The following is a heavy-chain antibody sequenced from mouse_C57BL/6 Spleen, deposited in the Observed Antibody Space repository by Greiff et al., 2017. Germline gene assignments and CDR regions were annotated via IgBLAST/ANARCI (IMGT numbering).Heavy chain of an antibody. J-gene: IGHJ3*01. CDR1: GFTFSDYG. Sequence: EVMLVESGGGLVKPGGSLKLSCAASGFTFSDYGMHWVRQAPEKGLEWVAYISSGSSTIYYADTVKGRFTISRDNAKNTLFLQMTSLRSEDTAMYYCARTHYGSSSWFAYWGQGSLVTVSA. CDR3: ARTHYGSSSWFAY. D-gene: IGHD1-1*01. V-gene: IGHV5-17*01. CDR2: ISSGSSTI.